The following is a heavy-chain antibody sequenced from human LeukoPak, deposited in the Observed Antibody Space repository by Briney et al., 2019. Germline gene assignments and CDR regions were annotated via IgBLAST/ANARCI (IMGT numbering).Heavy chain of an antibody. CDR1: GYTFTGYY. V-gene: IGHV1-2*02. J-gene: IGHJ1*01. D-gene: IGHD7-27*01. CDR2: INPNSGGT. CDR3: ARDHDLTGTYEYLKY. Sequence: ASVKVSCKASGYTFTGYYMHWVRQAPGQGLEWMGWINPNSGGTNYAQKFQGRVTMARDTSISTAYMELSRLKSDDTAVYYCARDHDLTGTYEYLKYWGQGTLVSVSS.